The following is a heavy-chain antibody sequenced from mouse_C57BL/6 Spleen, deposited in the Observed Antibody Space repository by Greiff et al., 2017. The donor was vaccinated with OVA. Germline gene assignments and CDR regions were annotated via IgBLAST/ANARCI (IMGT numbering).Heavy chain of an antibody. D-gene: IGHD1-2*01. CDR2: IDPSDSYT. J-gene: IGHJ4*01. Sequence: QVQLQQPGAELVMPGASVKLSCKASGYTFTSYWMHWVKQRPGQGLEWIGEIDPSDSYTNYNQKFKGKSTLTVDKSSSTAYMQLSSLTSEDSAVYYCARSAPLLRYAMDYWGQGTSVTVSS. V-gene: IGHV1-69*01. CDR1: GYTFTSYW. CDR3: ARSAPLLRYAMDY.